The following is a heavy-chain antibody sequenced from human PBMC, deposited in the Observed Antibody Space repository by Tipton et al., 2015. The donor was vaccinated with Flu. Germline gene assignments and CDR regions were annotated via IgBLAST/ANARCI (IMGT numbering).Heavy chain of an antibody. Sequence: TLSLTCTVSGYSMRSDYFLGWIRQPPGKGLEWIGNIHYSGSPHYNPSLKSRVTISMDTSKHQFSLRLRSVTAADTAVNYCARRAYSNNVSDPKSWFSPWGQEILVAVSS. J-gene: IGHJ5*02. V-gene: IGHV4-38-2*02. CDR1: GYSMRSDYF. D-gene: IGHD4-11*01. CDR3: ARRAYSNNVSDPKSWFSP. CDR2: IHYSGSP.